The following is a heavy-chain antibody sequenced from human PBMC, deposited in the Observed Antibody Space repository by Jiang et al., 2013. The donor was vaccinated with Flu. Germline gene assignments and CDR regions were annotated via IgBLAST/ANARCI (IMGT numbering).Heavy chain of an antibody. V-gene: IGHV1-46*01. CDR1: GYTFTSYY. D-gene: IGHD1-26*01. CDR2: INPSGGST. Sequence: GAEVKKPGASVKVSCKASGYTFTSYYMHWVRQAPGQGLEWMGIINPSGGSTSYAQKFQGRVTMTRDTSTSTVYMELSSLRSEDTAVYYCARDLGSGSYFDAFDIWGQGTMVTVSS. CDR3: ARDLGSGSYFDAFDI. J-gene: IGHJ3*02.